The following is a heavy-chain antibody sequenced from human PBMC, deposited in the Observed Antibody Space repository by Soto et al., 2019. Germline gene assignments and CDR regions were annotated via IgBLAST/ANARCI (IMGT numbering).Heavy chain of an antibody. CDR1: GFTFTSSA. V-gene: IGHV1-58*01. Sequence: SVKVSCKASGFTFTSSAVQWVRQAHGQRLEWIGWIVVGSGNTNYAQKFQERVTITRDMSTSTAYMELSSLRSEDTAVYYCAADRQIDANFDYWGQGTLVTVSS. J-gene: IGHJ4*02. CDR2: IVVGSGNT. CDR3: AADRQIDANFDY.